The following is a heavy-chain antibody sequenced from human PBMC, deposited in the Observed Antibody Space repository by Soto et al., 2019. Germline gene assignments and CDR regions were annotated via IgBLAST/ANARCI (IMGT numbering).Heavy chain of an antibody. CDR2: INPNGGST. CDR3: ARDRGTDYGGGFDY. J-gene: IGHJ4*02. CDR1: GYTFTSYY. D-gene: IGHD4-17*01. Sequence: QVQLVQSGAEVKKPGAAVKVSCKASGYTFTSYYMHWVRQAPGQGLEWMGIINPNGGSTSYAQKFRGRVTMIRDTSTSTVYMELSSLRYEDTAVYYCARDRGTDYGGGFDYWGQGTLVTVSS. V-gene: IGHV1-46*03.